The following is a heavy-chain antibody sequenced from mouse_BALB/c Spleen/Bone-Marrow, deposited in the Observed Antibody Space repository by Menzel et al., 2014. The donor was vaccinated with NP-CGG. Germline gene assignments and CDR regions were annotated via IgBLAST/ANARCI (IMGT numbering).Heavy chain of an antibody. CDR1: GFSFNSYG. J-gene: IGHJ3*01. D-gene: IGHD2-4*01. Sequence: EVKLVESGGGLVKSGGSLKLSCAASGFSFNSYGMSWLRQTPEKRPEWVATISGGGSYTFYPDSVKRRFTISRDNAKNNLYLQLSSLRSEDTALYYCARHADYDQTEVSFVYWGQGTLVTVSA. CDR2: ISGGGSYT. CDR3: ARHADYDQTEVSFVY. V-gene: IGHV5-9-2*01.